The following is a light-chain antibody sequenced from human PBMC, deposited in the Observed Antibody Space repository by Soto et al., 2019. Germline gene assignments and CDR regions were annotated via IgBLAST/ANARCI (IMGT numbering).Light chain of an antibody. CDR1: QSVSNY. J-gene: IGKJ1*01. CDR3: QQSYSTPWT. V-gene: IGKV1-39*01. CDR2: AAS. Sequence: DIQMTQSPASLSASVGDRITITCRASQSVSNYLNWYQQKPGKAPKLLIYAASSLQSGVPSRFSGSGSGTDFTLTSSSLQPEDFATYWCQQSYSTPWTFGQGAKVEIK.